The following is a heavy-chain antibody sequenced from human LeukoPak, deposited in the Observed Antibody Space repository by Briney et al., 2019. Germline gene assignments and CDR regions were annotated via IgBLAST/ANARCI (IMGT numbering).Heavy chain of an antibody. Sequence: PGGSLRLSCAASGFTFGSYAMSWARQAPGKGLEWVSTISGSGDGTYYADSVKGRFTISRDNSKNTVYLQMNSLRADDTAVYYCAKDLDDSSGFYSYHHWGQGTLVTVSS. CDR2: ISGSGDGT. CDR3: AKDLDDSSGFYSYHH. V-gene: IGHV3-23*01. CDR1: GFTFGSYA. J-gene: IGHJ1*01. D-gene: IGHD3-22*01.